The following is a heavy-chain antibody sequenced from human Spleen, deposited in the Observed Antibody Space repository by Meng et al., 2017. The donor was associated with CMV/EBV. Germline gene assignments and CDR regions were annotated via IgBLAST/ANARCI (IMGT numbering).Heavy chain of an antibody. J-gene: IGHJ4*02. CDR1: GFTFSSYW. V-gene: IGHV3-7*01. CDR2: IKQDGSEK. Sequence: GESLKISCAASGFTFSSYWMSWVRQAPGKGLEWVANIKQDGSEKYYVDSVKGRFTISRDNAKNSLYLQMNSLRAEDTAVYYCARGTALGSGYDYWGQGTLVTVSS. D-gene: IGHD6-25*01. CDR3: ARGTALGSGYDY.